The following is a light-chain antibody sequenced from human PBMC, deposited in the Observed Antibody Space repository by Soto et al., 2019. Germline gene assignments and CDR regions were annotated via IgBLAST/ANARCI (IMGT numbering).Light chain of an antibody. CDR1: QTISKW. CDR3: QEYYSFST. J-gene: IGKJ1*01. CDR2: DAS. Sequence: DVQMNQSPSTLSASVGDRVTITCRASQTISKWLAWYQQKPGKAPKLLIYDASSLASGVPSRFSGSGSGTEFTLTISSLQPEDYATYYCQEYYSFSTFGQGTKV. V-gene: IGKV1-5*01.